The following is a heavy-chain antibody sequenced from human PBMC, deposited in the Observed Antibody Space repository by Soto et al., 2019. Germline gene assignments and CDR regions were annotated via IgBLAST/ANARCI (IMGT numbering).Heavy chain of an antibody. CDR2: ISLYSDGT. D-gene: IGHD2-2*01. Sequence: QVQLVQSGGEVKRPGASVKVSCKTSGYTFSNYGITWVRQAPGQPLEWLGWISLYSDGTNYAQKFQGRVSMNTDTSTTTAYMELRSLRSDDTAVYYGARVVPGAEAWFGPWGQGTLVPVSS. J-gene: IGHJ5*02. CDR1: GYTFSNYG. CDR3: ARVVPGAEAWFGP. V-gene: IGHV1-18*01.